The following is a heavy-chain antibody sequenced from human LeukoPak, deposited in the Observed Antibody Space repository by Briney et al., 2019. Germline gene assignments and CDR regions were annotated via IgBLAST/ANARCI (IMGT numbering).Heavy chain of an antibody. CDR1: GGTFSTSA. J-gene: IGHJ4*02. D-gene: IGHD2-21*02. Sequence: ASVKVSCKASGGTFSTSAISWVRQAPGQGLEWMGRIIPIFVIANYAQNFQGRVTITADESTSTAYMELSSLRSEDTAVYYCARDGSYCGGDCYPSPFDYWGQGTLVTVSS. V-gene: IGHV1-69*13. CDR2: IIPIFVIA. CDR3: ARDGSYCGGDCYPSPFDY.